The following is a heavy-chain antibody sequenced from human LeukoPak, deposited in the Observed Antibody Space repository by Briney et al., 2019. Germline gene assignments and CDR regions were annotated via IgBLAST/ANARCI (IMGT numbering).Heavy chain of an antibody. J-gene: IGHJ4*02. CDR3: ARWWLVHQAFDY. Sequence: SETLSLTCTVSGGSISSYYWSWIRQPPGKGLEWIGEINHSGSTNYNPSLKSRVTISVDTSKNQFPLKLSSVTAADTAVYYCARWWLVHQAFDYWGQGTLVTVSS. D-gene: IGHD6-19*01. CDR1: GGSISSYY. CDR2: INHSGST. V-gene: IGHV4-34*01.